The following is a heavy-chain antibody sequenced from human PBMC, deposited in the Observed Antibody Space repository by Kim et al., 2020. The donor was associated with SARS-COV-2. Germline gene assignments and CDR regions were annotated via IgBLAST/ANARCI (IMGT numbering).Heavy chain of an antibody. CDR2: IYYSGST. CDR1: GGSISSYY. D-gene: IGHD3-3*01. V-gene: IGHV4-59*13. Sequence: SETLSLTCTVSGGSISSYYWSWIRQPPGKGLEWIGYIYYSGSTNYNPSLKSRVTISVDTSKNQFSLKLSSVTAEDTAVYYCARDRGITIFGVVVLDAFDIWGQGTMVTVSS. J-gene: IGHJ3*02. CDR3: ARDRGITIFGVVVLDAFDI.